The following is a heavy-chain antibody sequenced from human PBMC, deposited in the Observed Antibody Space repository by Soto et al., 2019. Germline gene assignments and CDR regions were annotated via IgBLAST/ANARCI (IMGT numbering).Heavy chain of an antibody. CDR2: MYSTGNT. D-gene: IGHD3-22*01. V-gene: IGHV4-30-2*01. Sequence: QLQLQQSGSGLVRPSQTLSLTCAVSGGSINISPYSWSWLRQPPGKGLEWIGYMYSTGNTHYNPSLKSRVTISGDRAKNQFSLEMSSVTAADTAVYYCARYIDSRGQFDVWGQGTPVTVSS. CDR1: GGSINISPYS. CDR3: ARYIDSRGQFDV. J-gene: IGHJ4*02.